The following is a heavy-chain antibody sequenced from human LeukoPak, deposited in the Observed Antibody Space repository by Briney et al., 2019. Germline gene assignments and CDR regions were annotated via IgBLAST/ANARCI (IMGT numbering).Heavy chain of an antibody. D-gene: IGHD5-12*01. V-gene: IGHV1-18*01. CDR3: AAPSGYDPRAASGMDV. J-gene: IGHJ6*02. Sequence: GASVKVSCKASGYTFTSYGISWVRQAPGQGLEWMGWISAYNGNTNYAQKLQGRVTMTTDTSTSTAYMELSSLRSEDTAVYYCAAPSGYDPRAASGMDVWGQGTTVTVSS. CDR2: ISAYNGNT. CDR1: GYTFTSYG.